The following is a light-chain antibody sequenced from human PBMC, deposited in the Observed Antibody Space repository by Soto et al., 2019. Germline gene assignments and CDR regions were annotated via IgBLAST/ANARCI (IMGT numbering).Light chain of an antibody. CDR3: NAYTTSSTRV. Sequence: QSALTQPASVSGSPGQSITISCTGTSSDVGASNYVSWYQQLPGKVPNLIIYEVSSRPSGVSDRFSGSKSGNTASLTISGLQAEDEGDYYCNAYTTSSTRVFGSGTKVTV. V-gene: IGLV2-14*01. J-gene: IGLJ1*01. CDR2: EVS. CDR1: SSDVGASNY.